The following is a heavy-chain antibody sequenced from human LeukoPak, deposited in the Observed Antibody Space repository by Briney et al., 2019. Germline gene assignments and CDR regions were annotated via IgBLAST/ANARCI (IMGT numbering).Heavy chain of an antibody. V-gene: IGHV1-46*01. CDR3: AIAKRDATTGGDYYIDY. J-gene: IGHJ4*02. D-gene: IGHD5-24*01. CDR2: INPSGGTT. Sequence: AASVKVSCKASGYTFTNYYRHWVRQAPGQGLEWMGKINPSGGTTRYAQKFQVRVTMTRDTSTSTVYMELRSLRYEDTAVYYLAIAKRDATTGGDYYIDYCGRGTPVTVYS. CDR1: GYTFTNYY.